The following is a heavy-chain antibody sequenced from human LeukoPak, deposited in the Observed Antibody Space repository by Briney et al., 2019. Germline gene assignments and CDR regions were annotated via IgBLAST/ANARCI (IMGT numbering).Heavy chain of an antibody. D-gene: IGHD2-8*02. CDR3: ARAGGSGAFDI. CDR2: ISSSGSTI. Sequence: RGSLRLSCAASGFTFSSYEMNWVRQAPGKGLEWVSYISSSGSTIYYADSVKGRFTISRDNAKNSLYLQMNSLRAEDTAVYYCARAGGSGAFDIWGQGTMVTVSS. V-gene: IGHV3-48*03. CDR1: GFTFSSYE. J-gene: IGHJ3*02.